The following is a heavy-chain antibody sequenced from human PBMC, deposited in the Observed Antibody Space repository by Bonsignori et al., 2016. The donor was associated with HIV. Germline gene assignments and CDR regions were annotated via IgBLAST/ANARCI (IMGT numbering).Heavy chain of an antibody. D-gene: IGHD3-22*01. J-gene: IGHJ1*01. CDR3: ARDPLRFDTTGHYFGYFHH. Sequence: WIRQPPGKGLEWVSIIHSGGSTYYADSVKGRFTISRDISRNTLYLQMNSLRAEDSALYYCARDPLRFDTTGHYFGYFHHWGQGTLVTVSS. CDR2: IHSGGST. V-gene: IGHV3-66*01.